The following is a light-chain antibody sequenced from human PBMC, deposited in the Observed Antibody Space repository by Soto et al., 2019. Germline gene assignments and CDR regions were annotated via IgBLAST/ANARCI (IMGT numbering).Light chain of an antibody. V-gene: IGKV1-5*01. J-gene: IGKJ1*01. Sequence: DLQMTQSPSTLSASVGDRVTITCRASQSISSWLAWYQQKPGKAPKLLIYDASSLESGVPSRFSGSGSGTEFTLTISSLQPDDFATYYCQQYNSYSPKTFGQGTKVKIK. CDR3: QQYNSYSPKT. CDR2: DAS. CDR1: QSISSW.